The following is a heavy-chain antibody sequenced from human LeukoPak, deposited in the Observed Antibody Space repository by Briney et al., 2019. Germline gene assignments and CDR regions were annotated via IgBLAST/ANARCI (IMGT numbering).Heavy chain of an antibody. Sequence: SETLSLTCAVYGGSFSGYYWSWIRQPPGKGLEWIGEINHSGSTNYNPSLKSRVTISVDTSKNQSSLKLSSVTAADTAVYYCARGRGGSWGSFGWFDPWGQGTLVTVSS. CDR1: GGSFSGYY. J-gene: IGHJ5*02. D-gene: IGHD6-13*01. CDR3: ARGRGGSWGSFGWFDP. V-gene: IGHV4-34*01. CDR2: INHSGST.